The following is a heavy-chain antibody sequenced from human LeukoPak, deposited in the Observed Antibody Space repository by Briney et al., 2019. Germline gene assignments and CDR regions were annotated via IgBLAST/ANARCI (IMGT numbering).Heavy chain of an antibody. D-gene: IGHD3-22*01. V-gene: IGHV1-18*01. Sequence: GALVKVSCKASGYTFTSYGISWVRQAPGQGLEWMGWISAYNGNTNYAQKLQGRVTMTTDTSTSTAYMELRSLRSDDTAVYYCAKWYYYDSSGPFDYWGQGTLVTVSS. CDR1: GYTFTSYG. CDR3: AKWYYYDSSGPFDY. CDR2: ISAYNGNT. J-gene: IGHJ4*02.